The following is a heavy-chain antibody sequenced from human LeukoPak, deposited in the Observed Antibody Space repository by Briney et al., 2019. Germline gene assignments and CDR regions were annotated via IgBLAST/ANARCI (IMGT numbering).Heavy chain of an antibody. Sequence: GRSLRLSCAASGFTFSSYAMHWVRQAPGKGLEWVAVISYDGSNKYYADSVKGRFTISRDNSKNTLYLQMNSLRAEDTVVYYCARALYGDYENYFDYWGQGTLVTVSS. CDR1: GFTFSSYA. V-gene: IGHV3-30*04. CDR3: ARALYGDYENYFDY. CDR2: ISYDGSNK. D-gene: IGHD4-17*01. J-gene: IGHJ4*02.